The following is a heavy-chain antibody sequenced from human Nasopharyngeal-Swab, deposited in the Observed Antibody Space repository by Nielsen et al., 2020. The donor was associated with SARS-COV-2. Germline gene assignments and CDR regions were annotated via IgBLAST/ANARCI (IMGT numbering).Heavy chain of an antibody. J-gene: IGHJ3*02. CDR3: AKETGTVPVAFDI. Sequence: GGSLRLSCVASGFIFDDYAMHWVRQAPGKGLEWVSSISWNSGTTDYGASVKGRFTISRDNAENSVYLQMNSLRPEDTAFYYCAKETGTVPVAFDIWGQGTAVTVSS. CDR1: GFIFDDYA. D-gene: IGHD1-7*01. V-gene: IGHV3-9*01. CDR2: ISWNSGTT.